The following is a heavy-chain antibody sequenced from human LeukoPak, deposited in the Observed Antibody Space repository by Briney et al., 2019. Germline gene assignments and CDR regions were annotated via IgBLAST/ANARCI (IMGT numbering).Heavy chain of an antibody. D-gene: IGHD3-22*01. V-gene: IGHV1-2*02. CDR1: GYTFTGYY. CDR3: ARDRRYYDSSGSFDY. CDR2: VNPNSGGT. J-gene: IGHJ4*02. Sequence: ASVKVSCEASGYTFTGYYMHWVRQAPGQGLEWMGWVNPNSGGTNYAQKFQGRVTMTRDTSISTAYMELSRLRSDDTAVYYCARDRRYYDSSGSFDYWGQGTLVTVSS.